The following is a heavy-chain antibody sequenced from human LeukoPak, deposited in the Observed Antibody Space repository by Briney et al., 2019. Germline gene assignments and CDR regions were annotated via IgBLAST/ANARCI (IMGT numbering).Heavy chain of an antibody. D-gene: IGHD6-13*01. CDR2: ISGSGGST. CDR3: AKDRPYSTVYYFDY. V-gene: IGHV3-23*01. J-gene: IGHJ4*02. Sequence: PGASLRLSCAASGFTFSSYAMSWVRQAPGKGLEWVSAISGSGGSTYYADSVKGRFTISRDNSKNTLYLQINSLRAEDTAVYYCAKDRPYSTVYYFDYWGQGTLVTVSS. CDR1: GFTFSSYA.